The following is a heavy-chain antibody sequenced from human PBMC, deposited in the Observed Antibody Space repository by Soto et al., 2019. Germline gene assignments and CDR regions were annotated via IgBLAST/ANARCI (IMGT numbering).Heavy chain of an antibody. CDR3: ARDQVRSSSGTFDY. Sequence: GGSLRLSCAASGFTFSSYAMHWVRQAPGKGLEWVAVISYDGSNKYYADSVKGRFTISRDNSKNTLYLQMNSLRAEDTAVYYCARDQVRSSSGTFDYWGQGTLVTVSS. V-gene: IGHV3-30-3*01. CDR1: GFTFSSYA. J-gene: IGHJ4*02. D-gene: IGHD6-25*01. CDR2: ISYDGSNK.